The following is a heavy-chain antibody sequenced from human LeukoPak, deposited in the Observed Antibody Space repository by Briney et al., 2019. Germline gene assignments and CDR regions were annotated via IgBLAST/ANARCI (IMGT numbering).Heavy chain of an antibody. J-gene: IGHJ4*02. Sequence: SETLSLTRIFSVDSVGSYYWNWIRQTRGKELEWIGDIFYSGRPNYNPSLNSPATISLHTSKNKFSLKLRSVTAADTAVYYCARSRREIGVPVAGLIDGWGQATQVTVSS. V-gene: IGHV4-59*02. CDR2: IFYSGRP. CDR3: ARSRREIGVPVAGLIDG. D-gene: IGHD6-19*01. CDR1: VDSVGSYY.